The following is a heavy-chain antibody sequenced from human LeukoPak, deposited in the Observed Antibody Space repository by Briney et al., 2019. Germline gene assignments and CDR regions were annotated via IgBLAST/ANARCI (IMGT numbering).Heavy chain of an antibody. CDR2: VHQSGST. CDR3: ARRGGGYSGYDQFDY. Sequence: SETLSLTCAVYGGSFSDYYWSWIRQAPGKGLEWIGEVHQSGSTKYNPSLKSRVTMSADTSKNQFSLKLISVTAADTAVYYCARRGGGYSGYDQFDYWGQGTLVTVSS. D-gene: IGHD5-12*01. V-gene: IGHV4-34*01. J-gene: IGHJ4*02. CDR1: GGSFSDYY.